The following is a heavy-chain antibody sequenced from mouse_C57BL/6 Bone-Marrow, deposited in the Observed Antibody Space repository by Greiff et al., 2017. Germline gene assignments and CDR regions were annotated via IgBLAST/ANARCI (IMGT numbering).Heavy chain of an antibody. CDR2: IDPSDSYT. V-gene: IGHV1-69*01. J-gene: IGHJ1*03. Sequence: QVQLQQSGAELVKPGASVKLSCTASGFNIKDYYIHWVKQRPGQGLEWIGVIDPSDSYTNYNQKFKGKSTMTVEKSSSTAYMQLSRLTSEDSAVYYCARIKTISDWGTGTTGTVSS. CDR3: ARIKTISD. CDR1: GFNIKDYY. D-gene: IGHD1-3*01.